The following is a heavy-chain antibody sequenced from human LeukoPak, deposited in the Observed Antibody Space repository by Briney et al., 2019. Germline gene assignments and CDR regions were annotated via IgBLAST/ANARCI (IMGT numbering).Heavy chain of an antibody. J-gene: IGHJ4*02. CDR1: GXTFSSYA. V-gene: IGHV3-21*01. CDR2: ISTSSSDI. Sequence: PGGSLRLSWAASGXTFSSYAVNWVRQVRQAPGKELEWVSSISTSSSDIYYADSVKGRFTISRDNAKNSMYLQMNSLRAEDTAVYYCARSHSSSWHYFDYWGQGSLVTVSS. D-gene: IGHD6-13*01. CDR3: ARSHSSSWHYFDY.